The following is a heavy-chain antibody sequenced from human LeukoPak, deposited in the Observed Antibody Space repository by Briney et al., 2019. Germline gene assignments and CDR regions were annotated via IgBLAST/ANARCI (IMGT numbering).Heavy chain of an antibody. CDR3: ARITGYGGGSLRY. D-gene: IGHD4-23*01. Sequence: PSETLSLTCSVDGGSFTGYYWTWIRQPPGKGLEWIGEINHTGNTNYNPSLKSRVTLSIDMSKKQFSLHTTSLTAADAAVYYCARITGYGGGSLRYWGQGTLVAISS. CDR2: INHTGNT. CDR1: GGSFTGYY. V-gene: IGHV4-34*01. J-gene: IGHJ4*02.